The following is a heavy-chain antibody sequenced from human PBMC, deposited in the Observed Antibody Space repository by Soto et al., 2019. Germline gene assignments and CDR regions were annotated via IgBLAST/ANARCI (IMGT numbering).Heavy chain of an antibody. CDR3: ARGLARSGISYYYYMDV. V-gene: IGHV1-69*02. CDR1: GGTFSSYT. J-gene: IGHJ6*03. CDR2: IIPILGIA. Sequence: QVQLVQSGAEVKKPGSSVKVSCMASGGTFSSYTISWVRQAPGQGLEWMGRIIPILGIANYAQKFQGRVTITADKSTSTAYMELCSLRSEATAVYYCARGLARSGISYYYYMDVWGKGTTVTVSS. D-gene: IGHD3-3*02.